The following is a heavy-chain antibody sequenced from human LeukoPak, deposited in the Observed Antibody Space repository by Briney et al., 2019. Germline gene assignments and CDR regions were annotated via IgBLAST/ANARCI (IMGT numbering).Heavy chain of an antibody. D-gene: IGHD2-15*01. Sequence: SETLSLTCTVSGGSISSYYWSWIRQPPGKGLEWIGYIYYSGSTNCNPSLKSRVTISVDTSKNQFSLKLSSVTAADTAVYYCARDRGDCSGGSCYSGWNWFDPWGQGTLVTVSS. CDR3: ARDRGDCSGGSCYSGWNWFDP. CDR1: GGSISSYY. V-gene: IGHV4-59*01. CDR2: IYYSGST. J-gene: IGHJ5*02.